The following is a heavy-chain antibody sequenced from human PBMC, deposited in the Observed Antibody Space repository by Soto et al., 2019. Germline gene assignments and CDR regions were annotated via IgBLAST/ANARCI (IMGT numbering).Heavy chain of an antibody. D-gene: IGHD3-9*01. Sequence: SETLSLTCTVSGGSISSGGYYWSWIRQHPGKGLEWIGYIYYSGSTYYNPSLKSRVTISVDTSKNQFSLKLSSVTAADTAVYYCARAWDILTVYDYWGQVTLVTVSS. CDR2: IYYSGST. V-gene: IGHV4-31*03. J-gene: IGHJ4*02. CDR1: GGSISSGGYY. CDR3: ARAWDILTVYDY.